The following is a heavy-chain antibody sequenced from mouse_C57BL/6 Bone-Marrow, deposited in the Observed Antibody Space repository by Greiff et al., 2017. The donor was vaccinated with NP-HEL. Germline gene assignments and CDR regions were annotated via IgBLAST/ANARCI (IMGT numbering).Heavy chain of an antibody. CDR3: ARDLNYHGSSSYFDY. V-gene: IGHV1-9*01. D-gene: IGHD1-1*01. Sequence: VQLQQSGAELMKPGASVKLSCKATGYTFTGYWIEWVKQRPGHGLEWIGELLPGSGSTNYNEKFKGTATFTADTSSNTAYMQHSSLTTEYSAIYYCARDLNYHGSSSYFDYWGQGTTLTVSA. J-gene: IGHJ2*01. CDR1: GYTFTGYW. CDR2: LLPGSGST.